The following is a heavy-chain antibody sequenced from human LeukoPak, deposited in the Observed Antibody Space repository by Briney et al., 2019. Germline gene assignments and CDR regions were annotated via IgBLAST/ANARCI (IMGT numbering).Heavy chain of an antibody. CDR1: GGTFSSYA. V-gene: IGHV1-69*06. Sequence: ASVKVSCKASGGTFSSYAISWVRQAPGQGLGWMGGIIPIFGTANYAQKFQGRVTITADKSTSTAYMELSSLRSEDTAVYYCAREEIGEYFWLWGQGTLVTVSS. CDR3: AREEIGEYFWL. D-gene: IGHD3-10*01. CDR2: IIPIFGTA. J-gene: IGHJ4*02.